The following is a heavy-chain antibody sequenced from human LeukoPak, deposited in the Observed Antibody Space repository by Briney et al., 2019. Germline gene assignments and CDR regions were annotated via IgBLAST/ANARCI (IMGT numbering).Heavy chain of an antibody. CDR2: ISGGGGST. Sequence: GGSLRLSCAASGFTFSSYAMSWVRQAPGKGLEWVSSISGGGGSTYYADSVKGRFTISRDNSKNTLYLQMNSLRAEDTAVYYCAKDPDFMGATEYGGQGTLVTVSA. CDR3: AKDPDFMGATEY. J-gene: IGHJ4*02. CDR1: GFTFSSYA. V-gene: IGHV3-23*01. D-gene: IGHD1-26*01.